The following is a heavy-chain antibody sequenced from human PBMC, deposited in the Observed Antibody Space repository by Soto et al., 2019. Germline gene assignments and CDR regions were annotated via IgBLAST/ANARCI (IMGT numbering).Heavy chain of an antibody. J-gene: IGHJ6*02. CDR2: ISGGTT. CDR3: ATRERVTSGSSHFYGTDV. Sequence: EVQLLESGGGVVQPGGSLRLSCVASGSTFSSDVMSWVRQAPGKGLEWVSGISGGTTYYADSVQGRFTISRDNFKNTLLLQMNSLRAEDTAVYRCATRERVTSGSSHFYGTDVWGQGTTVTVSS. V-gene: IGHV3-23*01. D-gene: IGHD1-26*01. CDR1: GSTFSSDV.